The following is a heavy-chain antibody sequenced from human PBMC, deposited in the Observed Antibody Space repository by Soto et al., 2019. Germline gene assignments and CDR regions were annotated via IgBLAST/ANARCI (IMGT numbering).Heavy chain of an antibody. CDR3: ATDPVSDTSSWFFDY. D-gene: IGHD6-13*01. J-gene: IGHJ4*02. CDR1: GFTFSSYG. CDR2: IWYDGSNK. V-gene: IGHV3-33*01. Sequence: QVQLVESGGGVVQPGRSLRLSCAASGFTFSSYGMHWVRQAPGKGLEWAAVIWYDGSNKYYADSVKGRFTISRDNSKNTLYLQMNNLRTEDTPVYYCATDPVSDTSSWFFDYWAQGTLVTVSS.